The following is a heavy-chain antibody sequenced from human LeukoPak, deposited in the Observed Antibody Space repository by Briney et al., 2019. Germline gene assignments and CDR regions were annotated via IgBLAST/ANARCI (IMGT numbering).Heavy chain of an antibody. CDR3: ARGRQDVTMIVVVMTAASYYLDV. J-gene: IGHJ6*03. D-gene: IGHD3-22*01. CDR1: GGSFSGYY. Sequence: PSETLSLTCAVYGGSFSGYYWTWIRQTPGKGLEWIGEMNPSGSTNYNPSLKSRVTISVDTSKNQFSMELSSVTAADTAVYYCARGRQDVTMIVVVMTAASYYLDVWGKGTTVTVS. V-gene: IGHV4-34*01. CDR2: MNPSGST.